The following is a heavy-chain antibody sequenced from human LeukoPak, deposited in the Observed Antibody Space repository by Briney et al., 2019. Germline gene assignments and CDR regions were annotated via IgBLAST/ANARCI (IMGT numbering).Heavy chain of an antibody. CDR3: ARHETYYDMLTGYSYDAFDI. CDR1: GGSISSGAYY. J-gene: IGHJ3*02. Sequence: SQTLSLTCTVSGGSISSGAYYWSWIRQHPGKGLEWIGYIYYSGSTYYNPSLKSRVTISVDMSKNQFSLKLRSVTAADTAVFYCARHETYYDMLTGYSYDAFDIWGQGTMVTVSS. CDR2: IYYSGST. V-gene: IGHV4-30-4*08. D-gene: IGHD3-9*01.